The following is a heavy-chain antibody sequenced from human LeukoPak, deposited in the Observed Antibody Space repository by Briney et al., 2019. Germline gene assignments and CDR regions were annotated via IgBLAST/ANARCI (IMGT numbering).Heavy chain of an antibody. CDR2: TYYSGNT. Sequence: DPSETLSLTCSVSTGSISPYYWSWIRQPPGKGLEWIGYTYYSGNTNYSPSLKSRVTMSVDTSKKQFSLKLYSVTAADTAVYYCARAGRSGTDWFDPWGQGILVTVSS. V-gene: IGHV4-59*01. CDR3: ARAGRSGTDWFDP. CDR1: TGSISPYY. D-gene: IGHD1-14*01. J-gene: IGHJ5*02.